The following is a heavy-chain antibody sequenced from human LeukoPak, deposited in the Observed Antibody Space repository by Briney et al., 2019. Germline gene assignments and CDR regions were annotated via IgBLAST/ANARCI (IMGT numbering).Heavy chain of an antibody. CDR2: IYYSGST. J-gene: IGHJ3*01. D-gene: IGHD6-13*01. V-gene: IGHV4-59*01. Sequence: SETLSLTCTVSGGSISSYYWSWIRQPPGKGLEWIGYIYYSGSTNYNPSLKSRVTISVDTSKNQFSLKLSSVTAADTAVYYCARISSSNWYNERGAFDVWGQGTMVTVSS. CDR1: GGSISSYY. CDR3: ARISSSNWYNERGAFDV.